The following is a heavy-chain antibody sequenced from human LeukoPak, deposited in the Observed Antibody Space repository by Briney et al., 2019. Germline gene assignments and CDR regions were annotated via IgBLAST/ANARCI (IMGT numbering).Heavy chain of an antibody. V-gene: IGHV1-69*05. CDR2: IIPIFGTA. CDR3: AREGTIFGANWFDP. D-gene: IGHD3-3*01. CDR1: GGTFSSYA. J-gene: IGHJ5*02. Sequence: GASVKVSCKASGGTFSSYAISWVRQAPGQGLEWMGGIIPIFGTANYAQKFRGRVTITTDESTSTAYMELSSLRSEDTAVYYCAREGTIFGANWFDPWGQGTLVTVSS.